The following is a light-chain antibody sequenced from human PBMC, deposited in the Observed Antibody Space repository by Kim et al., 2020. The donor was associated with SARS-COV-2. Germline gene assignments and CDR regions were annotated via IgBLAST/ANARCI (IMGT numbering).Light chain of an antibody. CDR1: QSVSGSN. V-gene: IGKV3-11*01. Sequence: SPGERATPSCRASQSVSGSNLAWYQQKPGQAPRLLIYDASSRFTGVPARFSGSGSGTDFTLTISSLEPEDFAVYYCQQRYNWPPATFGQGTKLEI. J-gene: IGKJ2*01. CDR3: QQRYNWPPAT. CDR2: DAS.